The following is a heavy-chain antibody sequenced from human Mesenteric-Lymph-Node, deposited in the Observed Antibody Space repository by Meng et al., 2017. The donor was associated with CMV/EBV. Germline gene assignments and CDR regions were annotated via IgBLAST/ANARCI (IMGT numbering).Heavy chain of an antibody. V-gene: IGHV3-30*02. CDR3: TRTWYYDILTGPDS. D-gene: IGHD3-9*01. CDR2: IQYDGSKT. Sequence: GESLKISCAASGFTFSNNGMHWVRQAPGKGLDWLAFIQYDGSKTYYADSLQGRFIISRDNSKNTLYLQMSSLRVDDTAVYYCTRTWYYDILTGPDSWGQGTLVTVS. J-gene: IGHJ5*01. CDR1: GFTFSNNG.